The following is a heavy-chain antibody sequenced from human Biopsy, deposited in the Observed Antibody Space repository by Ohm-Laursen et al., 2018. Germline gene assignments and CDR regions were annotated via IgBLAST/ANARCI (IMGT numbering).Heavy chain of an antibody. CDR3: ARTPRDSFWSGSYKRGLWFDP. CDR1: GGSIISYY. J-gene: IGHJ5*02. Sequence: LSLTCSVSGGSIISYYWTWIRQPPGKGLEWIGYVYNGGITNYNPSLKSRVTISKDTSKNQFSLQVNSVTAADTAVYYCARTPRDSFWSGSYKRGLWFDPWGQGTLVIVSS. V-gene: IGHV4-59*01. CDR2: VYNGGIT. D-gene: IGHD3-3*01.